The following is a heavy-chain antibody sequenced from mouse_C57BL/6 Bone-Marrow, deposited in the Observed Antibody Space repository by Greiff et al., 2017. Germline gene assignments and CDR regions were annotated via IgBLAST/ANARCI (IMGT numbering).Heavy chain of an antibody. CDR1: GYAFTNYL. Sequence: QVHVKQSGAELVRPGTSVKVSCKASGYAFTNYLIEWVKQRPGQGLEWIGVINPGSGGTNYNEKFKGKATLTADKSSSTAYMQLSSLTSEDSAVYFCGTIYYGNFYAMDYWGQGTSVTVSS. CDR2: INPGSGGT. D-gene: IGHD2-1*01. J-gene: IGHJ4*01. V-gene: IGHV1-54*01. CDR3: GTIYYGNFYAMDY.